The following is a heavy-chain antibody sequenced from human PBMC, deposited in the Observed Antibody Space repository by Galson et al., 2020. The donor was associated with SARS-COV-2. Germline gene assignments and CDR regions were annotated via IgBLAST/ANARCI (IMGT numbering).Heavy chain of an antibody. CDR3: ARDGKDSSGWPYFDY. CDR1: GYTFTSYY. D-gene: IGHD6-19*01. V-gene: IGHV1-46*01. J-gene: IGHJ4*02. Sequence: ASVKVPCKASGYTFTSYYMHWVRQAPGQGLEWMGIINPSGGSTSYAQKLQGRVTMTRDTYTSTVYMELSSLRSEDTAVYYCARDGKDSSGWPYFDYWGQGTLVTVSS. CDR2: INPSGGST.